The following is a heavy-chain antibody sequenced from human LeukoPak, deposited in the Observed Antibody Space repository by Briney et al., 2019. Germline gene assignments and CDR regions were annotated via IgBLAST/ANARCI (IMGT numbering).Heavy chain of an antibody. CDR3: ARHRLRFLESAMDV. CDR2: FYHSRST. D-gene: IGHD3-3*01. V-gene: IGHV4-38-2*01. Sequence: PSETLSLTCAVSGYSISSGYYWGWLRQPPGKGLDWIGRFYHSRSTYYTPSLESRVTISVDTSKTKFSLTLSSVTAADTAVYYCARHRLRFLESAMDVWGKGTTVTVSS. J-gene: IGHJ6*03. CDR1: GYSISSGYY.